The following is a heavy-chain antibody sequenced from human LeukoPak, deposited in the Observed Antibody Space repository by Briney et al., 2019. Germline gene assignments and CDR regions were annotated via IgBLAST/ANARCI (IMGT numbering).Heavy chain of an antibody. Sequence: ASVKVSCKASGYTFTSYAMHWVRQAPGQRLEWMGWINAGNGNTKYSQEFQGRVTITRDTSASTAYMELSSLRSEDMAVYYCARDSFYTGYDRGFGYWGQGTLVTVSS. CDR3: ARDSFYTGYDRGFGY. D-gene: IGHD5-12*01. CDR1: GYTFTSYA. CDR2: INAGNGNT. J-gene: IGHJ4*02. V-gene: IGHV1-3*03.